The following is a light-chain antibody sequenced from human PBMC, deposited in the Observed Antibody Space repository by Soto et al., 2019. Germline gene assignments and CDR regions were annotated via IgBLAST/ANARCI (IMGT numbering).Light chain of an antibody. V-gene: IGLV1-44*01. Sequence: QSVLTQPSSASGSPGQRVTISCSGSSSNIGNNFVKWYQQFPGTAPKLLIYSNNQRPSGVPDRFSGSKSGTSASLAISGLQSEDEADYYCASWDVSLNGYVFGTGTKLTVL. J-gene: IGLJ1*01. CDR2: SNN. CDR1: SSNIGNNF. CDR3: ASWDVSLNGYV.